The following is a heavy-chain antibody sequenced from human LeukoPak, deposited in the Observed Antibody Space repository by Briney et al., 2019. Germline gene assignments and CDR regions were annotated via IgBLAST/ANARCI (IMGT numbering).Heavy chain of an antibody. D-gene: IGHD3-22*01. CDR1: GGSVSSGGYY. Sequence: SETLSLTCTVSGGSVSSGGYYWTWIRQHPGTGLEFIGYIFYSGSTYYSPSLKSRVTISLDTSNNQFSLKLSSVTAADTAVYYCARVGSYAGSGYYSHNWFDPWGQGTLVTVSS. CDR2: IFYSGST. CDR3: ARVGSYAGSGYYSHNWFDP. J-gene: IGHJ5*02. V-gene: IGHV4-31*03.